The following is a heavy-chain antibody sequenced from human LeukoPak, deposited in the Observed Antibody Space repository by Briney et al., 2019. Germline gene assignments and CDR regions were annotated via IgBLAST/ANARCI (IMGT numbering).Heavy chain of an antibody. CDR1: GFTFSSYA. Sequence: GGSLRLSCAASGFTFSSYAMSWVRQAPGKGLEWVSALSGSGGSTYYADSVKGRFTISRDNSKSTLYLQMNSLRAEDTAVYYCAKDVFWSGYYPFEYWGQGTLVTVSS. J-gene: IGHJ4*02. D-gene: IGHD3-3*01. CDR2: LSGSGGST. V-gene: IGHV3-23*01. CDR3: AKDVFWSGYYPFEY.